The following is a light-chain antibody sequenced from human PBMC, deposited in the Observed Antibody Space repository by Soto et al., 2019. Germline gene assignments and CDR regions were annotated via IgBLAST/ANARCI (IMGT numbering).Light chain of an antibody. V-gene: IGLV2-23*02. Sequence: QSVLTQPASVSGSPGQSITISCTGTSSHVGTYNLVSWYQQYSGKAPKLMIYEVSKRPSGVSNRFSGSKSGNTASLTISGLQAEDEADYSCCSYAGTNTYALGTGTKVTVL. CDR1: SSHVGTYNL. CDR3: CSYAGTNTYA. CDR2: EVS. J-gene: IGLJ1*01.